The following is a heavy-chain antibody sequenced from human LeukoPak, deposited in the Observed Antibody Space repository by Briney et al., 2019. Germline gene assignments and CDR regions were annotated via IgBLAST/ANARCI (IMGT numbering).Heavy chain of an antibody. CDR1: GFTFSSYP. Sequence: GGSLRLSCAASGFTFSSYPMSWVRQAPGKGLEWVSTISGSGGSTYYADSVKGRFTISRDNSKNTLYLQMNSLRAEDTAVYYCAKDTNSPRFFEWKDYYGMDVWGQGTTVAVSS. CDR3: AKDTNSPRFFEWKDYYGMDV. CDR2: ISGSGGST. D-gene: IGHD3-3*01. V-gene: IGHV3-23*01. J-gene: IGHJ6*02.